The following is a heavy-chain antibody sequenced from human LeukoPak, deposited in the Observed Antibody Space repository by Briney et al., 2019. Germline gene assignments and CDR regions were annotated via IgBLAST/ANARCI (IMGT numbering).Heavy chain of an antibody. Sequence: GASVKVSCKASGYTFTGYYMHWVRQAPGQGLEWTGWINPNSGGTNYAQKFQGRVTMTRDTSISTAYMELSRLRSDDTAVYYCARVMVDYYDSSGYYRYFDYWGQGTLVTVSS. CDR2: INPNSGGT. V-gene: IGHV1-2*02. CDR3: ARVMVDYYDSSGYYRYFDY. D-gene: IGHD3-22*01. CDR1: GYTFTGYY. J-gene: IGHJ4*02.